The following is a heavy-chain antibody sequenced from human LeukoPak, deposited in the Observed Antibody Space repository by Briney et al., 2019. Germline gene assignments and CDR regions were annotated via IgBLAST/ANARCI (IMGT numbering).Heavy chain of an antibody. J-gene: IGHJ1*01. CDR3: ARDQTYYVSSGYYYVTYLQH. Sequence: SETLSLTCTVSGASISSSYCTWIRQPAGEGLEWIGRMSSGGSTTYNPSFKSRVTMSLDTSKKQFSLNPTSVTAADTAVYYCARDQTYYVSSGYYYVTYLQHWGQGILVTVSS. D-gene: IGHD3-22*01. CDR2: MSSGGST. CDR1: GASISSSY. V-gene: IGHV4-4*07.